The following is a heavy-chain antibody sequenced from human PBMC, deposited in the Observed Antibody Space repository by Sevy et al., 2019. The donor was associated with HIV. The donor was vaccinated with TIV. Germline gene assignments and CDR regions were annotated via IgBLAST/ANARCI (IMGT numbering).Heavy chain of an antibody. CDR1: GGSINSDH. V-gene: IGHV4-59*08. CDR2: VYYIGGT. CDR3: AGRNDFAI. J-gene: IGHJ3*02. Sequence: SETLSLTCTVSGGSINSDHWNWIRQPPGKGLEWIGYVYYIGGTNYKPSLKNRVTIPVDRTKNQFSLNLTSGTAADTAVYYWAGRNDFAIWGQGTMVTVSS.